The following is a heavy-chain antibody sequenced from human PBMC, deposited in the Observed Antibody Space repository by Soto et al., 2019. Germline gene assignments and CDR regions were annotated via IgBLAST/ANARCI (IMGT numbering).Heavy chain of an antibody. CDR2: IYSGGST. CDR3: ARSTYYYYYGMDV. V-gene: IGHV3-53*02. J-gene: IGHJ6*02. CDR1: GFTVSSNY. Sequence: EVQLVETGGGLIQPGGSLRLSCAASGFTVSSNYMSWVRQAPGKGLEWVSVIYSGGSTYYADSVKGRFTISRDNSKNTLYLQMNNLRAEDTAVYYCARSTYYYYYGMDVWGQGTTVTVSS.